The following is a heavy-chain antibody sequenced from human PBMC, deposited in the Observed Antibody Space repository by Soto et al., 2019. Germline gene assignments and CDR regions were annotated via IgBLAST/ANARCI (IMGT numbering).Heavy chain of an antibody. CDR1: GYTFTGYY. Sequence: ASVKVSCKASGYTFTGYYMHWVGQAPGQGLEWMGWINPNSGGTNYAQKFQGWVTMTRDTSISTAYMELSRLRSDDTAVYYCARNQRILTGYYNQRQKHYGMEVWREGTPVIVSS. J-gene: IGHJ6*01. V-gene: IGHV1-2*04. D-gene: IGHD3-9*01. CDR2: INPNSGGT. CDR3: ARNQRILTGYYNQRQKHYGMEV.